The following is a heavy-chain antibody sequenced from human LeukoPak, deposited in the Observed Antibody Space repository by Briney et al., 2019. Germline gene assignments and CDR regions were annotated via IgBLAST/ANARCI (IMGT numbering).Heavy chain of an antibody. J-gene: IGHJ4*02. CDR1: GGSFSGYY. V-gene: IGHV4-34*01. D-gene: IGHD3-10*01. CDR2: INHSGST. CDR3: ARRAKGVRGVIITGYYFDY. Sequence: SETLSLTCAVYGGSFSGYYWSWIRQPPGKGLEWIGEINHSGSTNYNPSLKSRVTISVDTSKNQFSLKLGSVTAADTAVYYCARRAKGVRGVIITGYYFDYWGQGTLVTVSS.